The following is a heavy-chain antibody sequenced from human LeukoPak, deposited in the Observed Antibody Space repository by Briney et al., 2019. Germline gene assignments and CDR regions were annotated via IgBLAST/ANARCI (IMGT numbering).Heavy chain of an antibody. CDR3: ARRARENWYFDL. V-gene: IGHV4-61*05. CDR2: FYSTGST. Sequence: PSEALSLTCTVSGDSISRTNFYWGWIRQPPGKGLEWIGYFYSTGSTNYNPSLKSRVTMSVDTSKGLLSLKLTSVTAADTAVYYCARRARENWYFDLWGRGTLVSVSS. CDR1: GDSISRTNFY. J-gene: IGHJ2*01.